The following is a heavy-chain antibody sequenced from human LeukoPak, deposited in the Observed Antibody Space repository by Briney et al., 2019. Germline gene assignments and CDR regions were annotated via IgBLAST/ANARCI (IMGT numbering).Heavy chain of an antibody. CDR1: GGSISSYY. CDR3: ARETYSSGGYYMDV. Sequence: PSETLSLTCTVSGGSISSYYWSWIRQPPGKGLEWIGFIYYSGSTNYNPSLKSRVTISVDTSKNQFSLKLSSVTAADTAVYYCARETYSSGGYYMDVWGKGTTVTVSS. J-gene: IGHJ6*03. V-gene: IGHV4-59*01. D-gene: IGHD6-19*01. CDR2: IYYSGST.